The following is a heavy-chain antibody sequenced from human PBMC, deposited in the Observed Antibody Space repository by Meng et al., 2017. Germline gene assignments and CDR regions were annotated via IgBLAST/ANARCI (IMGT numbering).Heavy chain of an antibody. CDR2: IYHSGST. CDR3: ARGATGPYGSGSYYNRRNSDAFDI. CDR1: GGSISSSSYY. D-gene: IGHD3-10*01. Sequence: GSLRLSCTVSGGSISSSSYYWGWIRQPPGKGLEWIGSIYHSGSTYYNPSLKSRVTISVDTSKNQFSLKLSSVTAADTAVYYCARGATGPYGSGSYYNRRNSDAFDIWGQGTMVTVSS. V-gene: IGHV4-39*07. J-gene: IGHJ3*02.